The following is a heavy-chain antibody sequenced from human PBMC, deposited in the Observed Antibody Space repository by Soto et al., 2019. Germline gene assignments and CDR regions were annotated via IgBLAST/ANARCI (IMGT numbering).Heavy chain of an antibody. V-gene: IGHV1-46*01. J-gene: IGHJ6*02. CDR2: INPSGGST. CDR1: GYTFTSYY. CDR3: ARAQSTRGVAVKYYYYYGMDV. D-gene: IGHD2-2*01. Sequence: QVQLVQSGAEVKKPGASVKVSCKASGYTFTSYYMHWVRQAPGQGLEWMGIINPSGGSTSYAQKFQGRVTMTRDRSTSTVYMELSSLRSEDTAVYYCARAQSTRGVAVKYYYYYGMDVWGQGTTVTVSS.